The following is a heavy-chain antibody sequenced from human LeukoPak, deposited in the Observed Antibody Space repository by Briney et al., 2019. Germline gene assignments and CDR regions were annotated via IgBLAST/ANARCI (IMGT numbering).Heavy chain of an antibody. CDR2: IHPSDSYV. V-gene: IGHV5-10-1*01. J-gene: IGHJ6*02. CDR1: GYTFANFY. CDR3: ARHKEGYCTGGDCYSDFFDYGLDV. Sequence: GESLRISCQTSGYTFANFYVTWVRHMPGKGLEWMGRIHPSDSYVNYNPSIQGHVTISSDTSINTVYLHWRSLKAPDTATYFCARHKEGYCTGGDCYSDFFDYGLDVWGQGTTVAVSS. D-gene: IGHD2-15*01.